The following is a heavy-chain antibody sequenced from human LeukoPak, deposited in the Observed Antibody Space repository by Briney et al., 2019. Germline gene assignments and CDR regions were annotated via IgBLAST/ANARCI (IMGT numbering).Heavy chain of an antibody. D-gene: IGHD3-22*01. CDR2: VYHSGST. Sequence: SETLSLTCIVSGGSISSSSYYWGWIRQPPGKGLEWIGSVYHSGSTHYRPSLKSRVTISVDTSKNQFSLKLSSVTAADTAVYYCARNDSSGYFDYWGQGTLVTVSS. CDR1: GGSISSSSYY. V-gene: IGHV4-39*07. CDR3: ARNDSSGYFDY. J-gene: IGHJ4*02.